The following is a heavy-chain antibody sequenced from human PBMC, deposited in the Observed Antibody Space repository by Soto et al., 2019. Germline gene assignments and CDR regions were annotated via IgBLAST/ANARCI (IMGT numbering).Heavy chain of an antibody. CDR1: GFTFSYFV. CDR3: AKDFKVSGGHYGSLNYYYGMDV. D-gene: IGHD3-10*01. V-gene: IGHV3-30*18. CDR2: ISYDGILK. J-gene: IGHJ6*02. Sequence: PGGSLRLSCAASGFTFSYFVMHWVRRSPGKGLEWVAIISYDGILKYYADSVKGRFTISRDTSKGAVYLQMNSLTPEDTAVYYCAKDFKVSGGHYGSLNYYYGMDVWGQGTTVTVSS.